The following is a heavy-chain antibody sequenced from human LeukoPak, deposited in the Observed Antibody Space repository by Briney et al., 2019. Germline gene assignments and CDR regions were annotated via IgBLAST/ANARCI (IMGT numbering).Heavy chain of an antibody. CDR2: IYSGGST. V-gene: IGHV3-53*01. CDR1: GFNVSSNY. CDR3: AKSIGGTSYYYDSSGYYFDY. J-gene: IGHJ4*02. D-gene: IGHD3-22*01. Sequence: GSLRLPCAAFGFNVSSNYMSWVRQAPGKGLEWVPVIYSGGSTYYADSVKGRFTISRDNSKNTLYLQMNSLRAEDTAVYYCAKSIGGTSYYYDSSGYYFDYWGQGTLVTVSS.